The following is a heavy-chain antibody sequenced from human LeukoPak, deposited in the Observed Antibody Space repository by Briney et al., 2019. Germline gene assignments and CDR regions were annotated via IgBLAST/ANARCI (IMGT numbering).Heavy chain of an antibody. V-gene: IGHV4-59*08. CDR1: GGSISSYY. J-gene: IGHJ4*02. Sequence: PSETLSLTCTVSGGSISSYYWTWIRQPPGKGLEWIGNIYYGGTTNYNPSLRGRVTISVDTSKNQVSLKLYSVTAADTAVYYCASQSGYQLPSTLDYWGQGILVTVSS. CDR2: IYYGGTT. CDR3: ASQSGYQLPSTLDY. D-gene: IGHD2-2*01.